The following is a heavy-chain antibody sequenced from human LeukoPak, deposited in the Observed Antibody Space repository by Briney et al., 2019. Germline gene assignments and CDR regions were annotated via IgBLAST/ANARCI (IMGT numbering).Heavy chain of an antibody. CDR2: ISAYNGNT. V-gene: IGHV1-18*01. D-gene: IGHD2-2*01. CDR3: ARVPAAINDAFDI. CDR1: GGTFSSYA. Sequence: ASVKVSCKASGGTFSSYAISWVRQAPGQGLEWMGWISAYNGNTNYAQKLQARVTMTTDTSTSTAYMELRSLRSDDTAVYYCARVPAAINDAFDIWGQGTMVTVSS. J-gene: IGHJ3*02.